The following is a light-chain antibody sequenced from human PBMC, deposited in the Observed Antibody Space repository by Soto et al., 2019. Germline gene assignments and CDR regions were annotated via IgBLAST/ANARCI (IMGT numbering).Light chain of an antibody. J-gene: IGKJ1*01. Sequence: EIVMTQSPVTLSVSPGERATLSCRASQSVSNNLAWYQQKPGQAPRLLIFSASSSATGSPARFSGSGSGTDFTLTISSLQSEDFAMYFCQQYNNWPRTFGQGTKVEMK. V-gene: IGKV3D-15*01. CDR3: QQYNNWPRT. CDR2: SAS. CDR1: QSVSNN.